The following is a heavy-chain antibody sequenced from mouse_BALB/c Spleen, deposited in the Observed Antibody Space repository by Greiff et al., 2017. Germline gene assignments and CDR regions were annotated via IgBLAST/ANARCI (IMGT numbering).Heavy chain of an antibody. V-gene: IGHV6-6*02. Sequence: EVQGVESGGGLVQPGGSMKLSCVASGFTFSNYWMNWVRQSPEKGLEWVAEIRLKSNNYATHYAESVKGRFTISRDDSKSSVNLQMNNLRAKDTGIYYYTVYYGSSAFAYWGQGTLVTVSA. CDR3: TVYYGSSAFAY. CDR2: IRLKSNNYAT. D-gene: IGHD1-1*01. J-gene: IGHJ3*01. CDR1: GFTFSNYW.